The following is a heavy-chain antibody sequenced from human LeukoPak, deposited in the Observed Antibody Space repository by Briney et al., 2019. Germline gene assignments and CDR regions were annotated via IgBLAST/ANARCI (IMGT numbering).Heavy chain of an antibody. CDR3: TIPRTEHYDFWSGHTLCAFDI. J-gene: IGHJ3*02. D-gene: IGHD3-3*01. CDR1: GFTLSSYS. V-gene: IGHV3-21*01. CDR2: ISRSSSSI. Sequence: GGSLRLSCAASGFTLSSYSMDWVPQAPGKGLEWVLSISRSSSSIYYADSVKGRFTISRDNAKNSLNLQMNSLRAEDTAVYNCTIPRTEHYDFWSGHTLCAFDIWRQGTTVTVSS.